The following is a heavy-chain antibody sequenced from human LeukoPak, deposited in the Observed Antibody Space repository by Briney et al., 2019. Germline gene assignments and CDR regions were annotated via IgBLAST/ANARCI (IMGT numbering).Heavy chain of an antibody. J-gene: IGHJ3*02. Sequence: GGSLRLSCAASGFTFSSYWMHWVRQAPGKGLVWVTRISADGSFTLYADSVKGRFTISRDNAKNTLYPQMNSLRAEDTAVYYCATANSGPDIWGQGTTVTVSS. CDR3: ATANSGPDI. CDR1: GFTFSSYW. D-gene: IGHD1-1*01. CDR2: ISADGSFT. V-gene: IGHV3-74*01.